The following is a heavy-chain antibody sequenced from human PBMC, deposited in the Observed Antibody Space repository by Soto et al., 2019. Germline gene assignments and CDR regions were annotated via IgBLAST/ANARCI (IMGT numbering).Heavy chain of an antibody. J-gene: IGHJ6*02. Sequence: QVQLVESGGGVVQPGRSLRLSCAASGFTFSSYGMHWVRQAPGKGLEWVAVISYDGSNKYYADSVKGRFTISRDNSKNTLYLQMNSLRAEDTAVYHCAKVIRKLDYYYGMDVWGQGTTVTVSS. CDR3: AKVIRKLDYYYGMDV. V-gene: IGHV3-30*18. CDR1: GFTFSSYG. D-gene: IGHD1-1*01. CDR2: ISYDGSNK.